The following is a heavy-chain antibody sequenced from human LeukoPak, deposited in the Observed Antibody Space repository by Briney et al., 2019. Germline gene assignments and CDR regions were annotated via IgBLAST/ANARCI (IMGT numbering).Heavy chain of an antibody. V-gene: IGHV3-48*01. D-gene: IGHD1-26*01. CDR2: ISTTSSTI. J-gene: IGHJ4*02. CDR3: ARVRGTYYFDY. CDR1: GFTFSSYS. Sequence: GGSLRLSCAASGFTFSSYSLNWLRQAPGRGLEWVSYISTTSSTIYYADSVKGRFTISRDNAKNSLYLQMNSLRAEDTAVYYCARVRGTYYFDYWGQGTLVTVSS.